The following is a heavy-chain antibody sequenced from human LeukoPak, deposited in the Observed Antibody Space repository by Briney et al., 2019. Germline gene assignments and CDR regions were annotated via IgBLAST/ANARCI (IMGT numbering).Heavy chain of an antibody. D-gene: IGHD4-17*01. CDR3: ARVVRGAVTSNWFDP. CDR2: ISNSGTT. Sequence: SETLSLTCTVSGGSIKDYYWAWIRQAPGEGLGWIGYISNSGTTDYNPSLKSRVTMSVDTSKNEFSLKLTSVTAADTAIYYCARVVRGAVTSNWFDPWGQGTLVTVSS. V-gene: IGHV4-59*01. J-gene: IGHJ5*02. CDR1: GGSIKDYY.